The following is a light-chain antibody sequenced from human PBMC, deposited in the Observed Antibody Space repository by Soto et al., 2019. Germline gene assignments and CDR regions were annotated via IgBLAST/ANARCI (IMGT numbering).Light chain of an antibody. CDR1: QGINIY. J-gene: IGKJ1*01. V-gene: IGKV1-27*01. CDR3: QNYNSAPIT. CDR2: GAS. Sequence: DIKMSKSLSSLSASVGDRVTITCRASQGINIYLAWYQQAAVKVPKHLIYGASKLQSGVPSRFRGGGSGTNFTLTISSLQPEDVGTYYCQNYNSAPITFGQGTKVDIK.